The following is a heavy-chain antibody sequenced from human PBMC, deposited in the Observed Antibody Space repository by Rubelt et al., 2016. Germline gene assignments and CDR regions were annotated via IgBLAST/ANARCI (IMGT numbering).Heavy chain of an antibody. Sequence: QVQLVQSGAEVKKPGASVKVSCKASGYTFTSYGISWVRQAPGQGLEWMGWISAYNGNKNYAQKLQGRVTMTTDRSTSTADMELRSLRSDDTAVYYCARDPLPVRGVIMTPTHWGQGTLVTVSS. CDR2: ISAYNGNK. CDR3: ARDPLPVRGVIMTPTH. J-gene: IGHJ4*02. V-gene: IGHV1-18*01. CDR1: GYTFTSYG. D-gene: IGHD3-10*01.